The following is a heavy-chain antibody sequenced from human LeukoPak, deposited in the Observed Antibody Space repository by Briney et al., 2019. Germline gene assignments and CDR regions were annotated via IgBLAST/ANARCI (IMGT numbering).Heavy chain of an antibody. J-gene: IGHJ5*02. V-gene: IGHV3-23*01. CDR3: AKGLEDRHDSSGYYSNWFDP. CDR1: GFTFSRFA. CDR2: ISASGGSA. D-gene: IGHD3-22*01. Sequence: GGSLRLSCSASGFTFSRFAMTWVHQAPGKGMEWVSGISASGGSAYYAASVRGRFTISRDNSKNTLFLQMNSLTAEDTALYYCAKGLEDRHDSSGYYSNWFDPWGQGTLVTVSS.